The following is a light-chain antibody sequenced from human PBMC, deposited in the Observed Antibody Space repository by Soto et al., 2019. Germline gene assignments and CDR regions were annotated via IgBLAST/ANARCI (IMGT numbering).Light chain of an antibody. CDR2: EVS. V-gene: IGLV2-8*01. CDR1: SSDVGGYNY. Sequence: QSVLTQPPSASGSPGQSVTISCTGTSSDVGGYNYVSWYQQHPGKAPKLMIYEVSKRPSGVPDRFSGSKSGNTASLTVSGFQAEDEADYYCSSYAGSNNLVFVGGTKLTVL. CDR3: SSYAGSNNLV. J-gene: IGLJ2*01.